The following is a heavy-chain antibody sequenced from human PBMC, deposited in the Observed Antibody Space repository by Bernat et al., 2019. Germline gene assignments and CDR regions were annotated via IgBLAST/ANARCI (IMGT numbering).Heavy chain of an antibody. J-gene: IGHJ3*02. CDR2: INPNSGGT. D-gene: IGHD3-10*01. Sequence: QVQLVQSGAEVKKPGALVKVSCKASGYTFTGYYMHWVRQAPGQGLEWMGWINPNSGGTNYAQKFQGWVTMTRDTSISTAYMELSRLRSDDTAVYYCARGYYYGSGRPADAFDIWGQGTMVTVSS. CDR3: ARGYYYGSGRPADAFDI. V-gene: IGHV1-2*04. CDR1: GYTFTGYY.